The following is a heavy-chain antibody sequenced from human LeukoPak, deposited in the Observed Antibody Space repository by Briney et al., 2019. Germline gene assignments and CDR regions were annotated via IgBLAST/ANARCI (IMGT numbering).Heavy chain of an antibody. CDR1: GFTFSSYA. J-gene: IGHJ3*02. Sequence: GGSLRLSCAASGFTFSSYAMHWVRQAPGKGLEWVAVISYDGSNKYYADSVKGRFTISRDNSKNTLYLQMNSLRAEDTAVYYCARWTNFHAFDIWGQGTMVTVSS. CDR2: ISYDGSNK. CDR3: ARWTNFHAFDI. D-gene: IGHD1-1*01. V-gene: IGHV3-30-3*01.